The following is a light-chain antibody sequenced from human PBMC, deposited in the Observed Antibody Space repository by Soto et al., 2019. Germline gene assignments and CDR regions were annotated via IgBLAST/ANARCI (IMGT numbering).Light chain of an antibody. J-gene: IGKJ4*01. CDR1: QSISSY. CDR2: AAS. Sequence: DIQMTQSPSPLSASVGDRVTITCRASQSISSYLIWYQQIPGKPPKVLIYAASRLQSGVPTRFSGSGSGTEFALTINGLQPEDFATYYCQQSYTTPRLSFGGGTKVDIK. CDR3: QQSYTTPRLS. V-gene: IGKV1-39*01.